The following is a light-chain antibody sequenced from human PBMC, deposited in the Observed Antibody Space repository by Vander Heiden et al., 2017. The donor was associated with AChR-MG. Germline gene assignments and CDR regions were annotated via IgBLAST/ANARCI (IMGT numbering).Light chain of an antibody. Sequence: DIVMTQSPLSLPVTLGEAASISCRSSRSLLHSNGYNYFDWYLQKPGQSPQLLIYLGSNRASGVPARFTGSGSGTDFTLRISRVEAEDVGVYYCLQTLQSPLAFGGGTKVAIK. J-gene: IGKJ4*01. CDR3: LQTLQSPLA. CDR1: RSLLHSNGYNY. V-gene: IGKV2-28*01. CDR2: LGS.